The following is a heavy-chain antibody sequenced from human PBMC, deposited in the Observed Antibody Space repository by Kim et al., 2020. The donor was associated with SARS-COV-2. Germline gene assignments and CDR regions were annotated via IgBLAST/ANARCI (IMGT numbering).Heavy chain of an antibody. V-gene: IGHV3-74*01. CDR3: ARPGRETTVNNWFDP. Sequence: GGSLRLSCAASGFTFSRYWMHWVRQAPGKGLVWVSRINSDGSSTSYADSVRGRFTTSRDNAKNTLYLQMNSLRAEDTAVYYCARPGRETTVNNWFDPWGQGALVTVSS. J-gene: IGHJ5*02. CDR1: GFTFSRYW. D-gene: IGHD4-17*01. CDR2: INSDGSST.